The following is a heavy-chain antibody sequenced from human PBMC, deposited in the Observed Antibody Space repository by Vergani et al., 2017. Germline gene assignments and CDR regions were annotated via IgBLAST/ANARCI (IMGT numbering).Heavy chain of an antibody. J-gene: IGHJ6*02. CDR2: IYPGDSDT. Sequence: EVQLVQSGAEVKKSGESLKISCKGSGYTFISYWIGWVRQMPGKGLEWMGIIYPGDSDTRYSPSFQGQVTISADKSISTAYLQWRSLKASDTAIYYCARHRPQRNYYYGMDVWGQGTTVTVSS. CDR3: ARHRPQRNYYYGMDV. CDR1: GYTFISYW. D-gene: IGHD5-24*01. V-gene: IGHV5-51*01.